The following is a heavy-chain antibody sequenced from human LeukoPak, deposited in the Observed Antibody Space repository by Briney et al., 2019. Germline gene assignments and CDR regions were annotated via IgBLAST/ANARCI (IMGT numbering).Heavy chain of an antibody. Sequence: SETLPLTCTVSGGSISSYYWSWIRQPPGKGLEWIGYIYYSGSTNYNPSLKSRVTISVDTSKNQFSLKLSSVTAADTAVYYCARSNWNAFSTNECYFDYWGQGTLVTVSS. V-gene: IGHV4-59*08. CDR2: IYYSGST. CDR1: GGSISSYY. J-gene: IGHJ4*02. CDR3: ARSNWNAFSTNECYFDY. D-gene: IGHD1-1*01.